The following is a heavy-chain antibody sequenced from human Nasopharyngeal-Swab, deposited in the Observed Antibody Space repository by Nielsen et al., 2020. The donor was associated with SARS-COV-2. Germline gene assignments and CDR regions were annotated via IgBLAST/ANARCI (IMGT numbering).Heavy chain of an antibody. V-gene: IGHV5-51*01. D-gene: IGHD3-3*01. CDR1: GYSFTSYW. J-gene: IGHJ6*03. CDR3: ARQAPHYDFWSGSAYYMDV. CDR2: IYPGDSDT. Sequence: GVSLKISCKGSGYSFTSYWIGWVRQMPGKGLEWMGIIYPGDSDTRYSPSFQGQVTISADKSISTAYLQWSSLKASDTAMYYCARQAPHYDFWSGSAYYMDVWGKGTTVTVSS.